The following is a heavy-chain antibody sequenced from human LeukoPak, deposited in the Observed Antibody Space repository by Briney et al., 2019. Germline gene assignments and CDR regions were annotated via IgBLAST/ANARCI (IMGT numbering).Heavy chain of an antibody. CDR2: IYYSGST. J-gene: IGHJ4*02. V-gene: IGHV4-59*12. CDR1: GGSISSYY. Sequence: SETLSLTCTVSGGSISSYYWSWIRQPPGKGLEWIGYIYYSGSTNYNPSLKSRVTMSVDTSKNQFSLKLSSVTAADTAVYYCARDQFLWFGEKGLDYWGQGALVTVSS. CDR3: ARDQFLWFGEKGLDY. D-gene: IGHD3-10*01.